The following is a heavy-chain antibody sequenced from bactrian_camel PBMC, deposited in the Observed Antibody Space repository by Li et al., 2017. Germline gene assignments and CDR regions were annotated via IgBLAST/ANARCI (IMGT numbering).Heavy chain of an antibody. V-gene: IGHV3S53*01. D-gene: IGHD3*01. CDR2: IIRDGRT. J-gene: IGHJ4*01. Sequence: AWFRQAPGKEREGVAHIIRDGRTGYADSMKGRVTISQDNAKNNVYLEMNSLVTDDTAIYYCAAAQGLFRLSVLVSHCPAGEFGWWGQGTQVTVS. CDR3: AAAQGLFRLSVLVSHCPAGEFGW.